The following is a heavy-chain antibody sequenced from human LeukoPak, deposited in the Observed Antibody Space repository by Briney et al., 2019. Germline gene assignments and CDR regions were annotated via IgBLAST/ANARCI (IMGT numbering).Heavy chain of an antibody. CDR2: IYYSGST. CDR1: GGSISSSSYY. CDR3: ARATSYGCDY. J-gene: IGHJ4*02. V-gene: IGHV4-39*01. D-gene: IGHD5-18*01. Sequence: PSRTRSLTCTASGGSISSSSYYWGWIRQPPGKGLEWIGSIYYSGSTYYNPSLKSRVTISVDTSKNQFSLKLSSVTAADTAVYYCARATSYGCDYWGQGTLVTVSS.